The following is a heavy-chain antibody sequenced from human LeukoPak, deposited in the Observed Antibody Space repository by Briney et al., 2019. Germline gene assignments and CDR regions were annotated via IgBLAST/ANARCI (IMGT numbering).Heavy chain of an antibody. CDR3: ARVILLLWFGELSHNWFDP. D-gene: IGHD3-10*01. Sequence: SETLSLTCTVSGGSISSYYWSWIRQPPGKGLEWIGSIYYSGSTNYNPSLKSRVTISVDTSKNQFSLKLSSVTAADTAVYYCARVILLLWFGELSHNWFDPWGQGTLVTVSS. V-gene: IGHV4-59*12. CDR2: IYYSGST. CDR1: GGSISSYY. J-gene: IGHJ5*02.